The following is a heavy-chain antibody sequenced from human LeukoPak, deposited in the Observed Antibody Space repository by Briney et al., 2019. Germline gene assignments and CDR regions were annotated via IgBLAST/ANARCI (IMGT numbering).Heavy chain of an antibody. Sequence: GGSLRLSCAASGFTFSSYAMSWVRQAPGKGLEWVSAISGSGGSTYYADSVKGRFTISRDNSKNTLYLQMNSLRAEDTAVYYCAKGIAVAGNHDAFDIWGQGTMVTVPS. CDR1: GFTFSSYA. D-gene: IGHD6-19*01. V-gene: IGHV3-23*01. CDR2: ISGSGGST. J-gene: IGHJ3*02. CDR3: AKGIAVAGNHDAFDI.